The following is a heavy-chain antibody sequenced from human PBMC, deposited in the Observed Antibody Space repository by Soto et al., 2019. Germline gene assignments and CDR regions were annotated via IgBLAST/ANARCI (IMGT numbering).Heavy chain of an antibody. CDR2: IIPIFGTA. Sequence: QVQLVQSGAEVKKPGSSVKVSCKASGGTFSSYAMSWVRQAPGQGLEWMGGIIPIFGTANYAQKFQGRVTITADESTSTAYMELSSLRSEVTAVYYCARDYDSSGYWSSSFDYWGQGTLVTVSS. J-gene: IGHJ4*02. D-gene: IGHD3-22*01. CDR1: GGTFSSYA. V-gene: IGHV1-69*01. CDR3: ARDYDSSGYWSSSFDY.